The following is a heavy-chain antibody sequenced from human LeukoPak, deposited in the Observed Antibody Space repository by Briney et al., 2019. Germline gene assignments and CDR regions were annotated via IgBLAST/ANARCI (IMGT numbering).Heavy chain of an antibody. V-gene: IGHV4-61*02. CDR3: ARDSDYGDYVDY. CDR2: VYTSGST. Sequence: SETLSLTCTVSGGSISSGSHYWSWIRQPAGKALEWIGRVYTSGSTDYNPSLKSRVAMSVDTSKNQFSLKLSSVTAADTAVYYCARDSDYGDYVDYWGQGTLATVSS. CDR1: GGSISSGSHY. J-gene: IGHJ4*02. D-gene: IGHD4-17*01.